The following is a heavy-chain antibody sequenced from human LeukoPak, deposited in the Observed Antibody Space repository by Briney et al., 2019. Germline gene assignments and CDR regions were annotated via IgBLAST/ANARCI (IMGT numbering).Heavy chain of an antibody. CDR2: INHSGST. D-gene: IGHD6-13*01. Sequence: SETLSLTCAVYGGSFSGYYWSWIRQPPGKGLEWIGEINHSGSTNYNPSLKSRVTISVDTSKNQFSLKLSSVTAADTAVYYCARTPNSGYSSSWFSDYWGQGTLVTVSS. J-gene: IGHJ4*02. V-gene: IGHV4-34*01. CDR1: GGSFSGYY. CDR3: ARTPNSGYSSSWFSDY.